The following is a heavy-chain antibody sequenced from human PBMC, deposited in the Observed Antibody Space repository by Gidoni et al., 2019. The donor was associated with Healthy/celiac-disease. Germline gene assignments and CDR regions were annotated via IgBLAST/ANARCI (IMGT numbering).Heavy chain of an antibody. D-gene: IGHD3-3*01. CDR2: MNPNSGNT. Sequence: VQLVQSGAAVKKPGASVKVSCQASGSPFTSYAINWVRKATGQGLEWLGWMNPNSGNTGYAKKFQGRVTMTRNTSISTAYMELSSLRSEDTAVYYCARGGVRFLEWLPPSEYGMDVWGQGTTVTVSS. V-gene: IGHV1-8*01. CDR3: ARGGVRFLEWLPPSEYGMDV. J-gene: IGHJ6*02. CDR1: GSPFTSYA.